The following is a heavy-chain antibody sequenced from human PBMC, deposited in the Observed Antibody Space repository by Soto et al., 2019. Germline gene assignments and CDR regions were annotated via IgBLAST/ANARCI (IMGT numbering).Heavy chain of an antibody. CDR3: AREGVVVVPAAIRYYYGMDV. CDR2: IIPIFGTA. V-gene: IGHV1-69*01. Sequence: QVQLVQSGAEVKKPGSSVKVSCKASGGTFSSYAISWVRQAPGQGLEWMGGIIPIFGTANYAQKFQGRVTITADESTSTAYMELSSLRSEDTAVYYCAREGVVVVPAAIRYYYGMDVWGQGTTVTVSS. D-gene: IGHD2-2*01. CDR1: GGTFSSYA. J-gene: IGHJ6*02.